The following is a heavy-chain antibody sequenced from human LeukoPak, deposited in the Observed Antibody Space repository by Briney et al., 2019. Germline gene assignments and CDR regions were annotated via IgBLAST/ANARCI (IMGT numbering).Heavy chain of an antibody. V-gene: IGHV3-7*01. CDR2: IKQDGSEK. J-gene: IGHJ4*02. CDR1: GFTFSSYW. D-gene: IGHD6-19*01. CDR3: ARDNYSGSSGWYSYFDY. Sequence: GGSLTLSRAASGFTFSSYWMSWVRQPPGKGREWVANIKQDGSEKYHVDSVKGRFTISRDNAKDSLYLQMNSLRAGDTAVYYCARDNYSGSSGWYSYFDYWGQGTLVTVSS.